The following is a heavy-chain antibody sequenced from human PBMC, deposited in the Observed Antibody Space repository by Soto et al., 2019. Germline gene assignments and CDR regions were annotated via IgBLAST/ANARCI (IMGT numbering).Heavy chain of an antibody. CDR3: ARDTCGDRDIFWL. J-gene: IGHJ4*02. CDR2: ISSGGST. Sequence: GSLRLSCAASGFTVSSYYMTWVRHAPGQGLEWVSVISSGGSTYYADSVKGRFTISRDNSKNTLYLQMNRLRADDTAVYYCARDTCGDRDIFWLGGQGTLVTVSS. CDR1: GFTVSSYY. D-gene: IGHD3-9*01. V-gene: IGHV3-66*01.